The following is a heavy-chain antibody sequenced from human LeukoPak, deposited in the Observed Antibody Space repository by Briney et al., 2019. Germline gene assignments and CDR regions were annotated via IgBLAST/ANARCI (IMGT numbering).Heavy chain of an antibody. D-gene: IGHD2/OR15-2a*01. Sequence: SETLSLTCTVSGGSISSSSYYWGWIRQPPGKGLEWIGSIYYSGSTYYNPSLKSRVTISVDTSKNQFSLKLSSVTAAGTAVYYCARQIYGRLALIGDYYYGMDVWGQGTTVTVSS. V-gene: IGHV4-39*01. CDR1: GGSISSSSYY. CDR2: IYYSGST. CDR3: ARQIYGRLALIGDYYYGMDV. J-gene: IGHJ6*02.